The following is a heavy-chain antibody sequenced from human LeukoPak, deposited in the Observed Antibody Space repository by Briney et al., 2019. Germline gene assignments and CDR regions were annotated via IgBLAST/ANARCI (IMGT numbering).Heavy chain of an antibody. J-gene: IGHJ6*02. CDR1: GFTFSNSA. CDR3: AKEDRSGSYSYFYGMGV. D-gene: IGHD3-10*01. V-gene: IGHV3-30*18. Sequence: GGSLRLSCAVSGFTFSNSAMHWARQAPGKGLECVAVISYDGSNTYYADSMRGRFTISRDNSKNTLYLQVYSLRVEDTAVYYCAKEDRSGSYSYFYGMGVWGQGTTVTVSS. CDR2: ISYDGSNT.